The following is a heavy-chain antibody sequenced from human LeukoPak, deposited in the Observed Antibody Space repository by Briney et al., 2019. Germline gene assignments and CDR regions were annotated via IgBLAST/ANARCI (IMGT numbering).Heavy chain of an antibody. J-gene: IGHJ4*02. CDR2: IYPGDSDT. D-gene: IGHD3-22*01. CDR3: ASPPHYYDSSGYYSLDY. Sequence: GESLKISCKGSGYSFTSYWIGWVRQIPGKGLEWMGIIYPGDSDTRYSPSFQGQVTISADKSISTACLQWSSLKASDTAMYYCASPPHYYDSSGYYSLDYWGQGTLVTVSS. CDR1: GYSFTSYW. V-gene: IGHV5-51*01.